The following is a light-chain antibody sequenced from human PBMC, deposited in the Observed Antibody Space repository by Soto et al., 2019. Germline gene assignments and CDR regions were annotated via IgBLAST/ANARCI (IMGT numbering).Light chain of an antibody. J-gene: IGKJ1*01. Sequence: DIQMTQSPSSLSASVGDRVTITCRASQSISSYLNWYQQKPGKAPKLLIYAASSLQSGVPSRFSGSGSGTDFTLTISSLQPEEFATYYCQQSYSTPRTVGQGTKVVIK. CDR2: AAS. V-gene: IGKV1-39*01. CDR3: QQSYSTPRT. CDR1: QSISSY.